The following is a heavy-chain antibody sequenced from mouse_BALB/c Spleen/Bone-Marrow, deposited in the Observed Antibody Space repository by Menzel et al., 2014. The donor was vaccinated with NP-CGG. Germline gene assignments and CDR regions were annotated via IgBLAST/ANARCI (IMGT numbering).Heavy chain of an antibody. Sequence: DVKLVESGGGLVQPKGSLKLSCAASGFTFNTYAVNWVRQAPGKGLEWVARIRIKNNNYATYYADSVKDRFTISRNDSQSMLYLKRTTLKTEDTAMYSCGGGTVPAWFAYWGQGTLVTVSS. CDR2: IRIKNNNYAT. J-gene: IGHJ3*01. V-gene: IGHV10-1*02. D-gene: IGHD1-1*01. CDR1: GFTFNTYA. CDR3: GGGTVPAWFAY.